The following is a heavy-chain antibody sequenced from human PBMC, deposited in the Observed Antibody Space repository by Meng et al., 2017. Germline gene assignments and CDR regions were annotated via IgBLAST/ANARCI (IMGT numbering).Heavy chain of an antibody. J-gene: IGHJ4*02. CDR2: INPNSGGT. Sequence: VQLGQSGGEVKKPGASVKVSCKDYGYTFTGYYIQWVGQAPGEGLEWMGRINPNSGGTNYAQKFQGRVTMTRDTSISTAYMELSRLRSDDTAVYYCARISGYDYLSWGQGTLVTVSS. CDR1: GYTFTGYY. CDR3: ARISGYDYLS. V-gene: IGHV1-2*06. D-gene: IGHD5-12*01.